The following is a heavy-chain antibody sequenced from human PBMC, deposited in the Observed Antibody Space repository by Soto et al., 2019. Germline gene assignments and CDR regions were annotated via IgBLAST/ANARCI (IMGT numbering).Heavy chain of an antibody. CDR2: ISAYNGNT. Sequence: ASVKVSCKASGYTFTSYGISWVRQAPGQGLEWMGWISAYNGNTNYAQKLQGRVTMTTDTSTSTAYMELRSLRSDDTAVYYCARVGYCSGGSCLTGYYYYMDVWGKGTTVTVSS. D-gene: IGHD2-15*01. CDR3: ARVGYCSGGSCLTGYYYYMDV. J-gene: IGHJ6*03. V-gene: IGHV1-18*01. CDR1: GYTFTSYG.